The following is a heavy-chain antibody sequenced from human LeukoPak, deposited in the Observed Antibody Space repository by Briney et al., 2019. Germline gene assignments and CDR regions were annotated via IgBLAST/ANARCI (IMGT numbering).Heavy chain of an antibody. CDR3: ARSNLGGWYPLNYYYYGMDV. CDR2: ISDSGGST. D-gene: IGHD6-19*01. J-gene: IGHJ6*02. Sequence: GGSLRLSCAACGFTFSIYAMSWVRQAPGKGLEWVSAISDSGGSTYYADSVKGRFTISRDNSKNTLCLQMNSLRAEDTAVYYCARSNLGGWYPLNYYYYGMDVWGQGTTVTVSS. CDR1: GFTFSIYA. V-gene: IGHV3-23*01.